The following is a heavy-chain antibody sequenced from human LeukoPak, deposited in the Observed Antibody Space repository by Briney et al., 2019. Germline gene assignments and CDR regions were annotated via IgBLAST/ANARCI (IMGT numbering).Heavy chain of an antibody. D-gene: IGHD3-10*01. CDR1: GYTFTVCY. CDR3: SKGPRITMVRGGQWHYYMDV. V-gene: IGHV1-2*02. Sequence: ASVKVCCTASGYTFTVCYMHWVRQAPGQGLEWMGWINPNSGGTNYAQTVQGRVTMTMARSISTAYMELSRLRSDAAAVDECSKGPRITMVRGGQWHYYMDVWGKGTTVTISS. J-gene: IGHJ6*03. CDR2: INPNSGGT.